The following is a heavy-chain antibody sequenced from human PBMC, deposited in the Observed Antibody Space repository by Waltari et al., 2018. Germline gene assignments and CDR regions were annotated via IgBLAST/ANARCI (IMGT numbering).Heavy chain of an antibody. V-gene: IGHV3-30*02. CDR3: AKSGGRDGYNPVDY. Sequence: QVQLVESGGGVVQPGGSLRLSCAASGITFSSYGMHWVRQAPGKGLEWVTFIRYDGSYKYNADSVKGRFTISRDNSKNTLYLQMNSLRVEDTAVYYCAKSGGRDGYNPVDYWGQGTLVTVSS. CDR1: GITFSSYG. CDR2: IRYDGSYK. D-gene: IGHD5-12*01. J-gene: IGHJ4*02.